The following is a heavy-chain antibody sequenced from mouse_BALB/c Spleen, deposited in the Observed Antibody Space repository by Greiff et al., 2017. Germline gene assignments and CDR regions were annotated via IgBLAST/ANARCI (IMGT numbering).Heavy chain of an antibody. J-gene: IGHJ1*01. V-gene: IGHV1-80*01. CDR2: IYPGDGDT. CDR3: ARGSSRGRYFDV. Sequence: QVQLQQSGAELVRPGSSVKISCKASGYAFSSYWMNWVKQRPGQGLEWIGQIYPGDGDTNYNGKFKGKATLTADTSSSTAYMQISSLTSEDSAVYFCARGSSRGRYFDVWGAGTTVTVSS. D-gene: IGHD1-1*01. CDR1: GYAFSSYW.